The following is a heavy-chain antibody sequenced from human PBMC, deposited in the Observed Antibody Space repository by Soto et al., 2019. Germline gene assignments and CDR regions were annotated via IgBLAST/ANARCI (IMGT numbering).Heavy chain of an antibody. CDR3: AREGEGLDY. D-gene: IGHD3-16*01. Sequence: QVQLVESGGGVAQPGRSLRLSCAASGLTFSSYAMHWVRQAPGKGLEWVADISYDGSNKYYADSVKGRFTISRDNSKNTLYLQMNSLGAEDTAVYYCAREGEGLDYWGQGTLVTVSS. CDR1: GLTFSSYA. J-gene: IGHJ4*02. V-gene: IGHV3-30-3*01. CDR2: ISYDGSNK.